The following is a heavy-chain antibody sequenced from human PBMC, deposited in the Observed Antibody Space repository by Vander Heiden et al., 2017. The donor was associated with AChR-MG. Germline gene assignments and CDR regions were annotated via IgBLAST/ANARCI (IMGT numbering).Heavy chain of an antibody. J-gene: IGHJ3*02. D-gene: IGHD2-21*02. CDR1: GFTFDDYA. CDR3: AKDITTGAYCGGDCRDDAFDI. V-gene: IGHV3-9*01. CDR2: ISWNSGSI. Sequence: EVQLVESGGGLVQPGRSLRLSCAASGFTFDDYAMHWVRQAPGKGLEWVSGISWNSGSIGYADSVKGRFTISRDNAKNSLYLQMNSLRAEDTALYYCAKDITTGAYCGGDCRDDAFDIWGQGTMVTVSS.